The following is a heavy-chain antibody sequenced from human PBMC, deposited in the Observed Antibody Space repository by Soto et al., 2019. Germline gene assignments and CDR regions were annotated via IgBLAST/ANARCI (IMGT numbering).Heavy chain of an antibody. Sequence: ASVKVSCKASGYTFSGYYIHCVRQAPGQGPEWMASINPNSGATNYAQKFQGRVTMTRDSSISTAYVELSRLRSDDTAVYYCVRGRPLYCTSTTCQGDWFDPWGQGTLVTVSS. D-gene: IGHD2-2*01. J-gene: IGHJ5*02. V-gene: IGHV1-2*02. CDR2: INPNSGAT. CDR3: VRGRPLYCTSTTCQGDWFDP. CDR1: GYTFSGYY.